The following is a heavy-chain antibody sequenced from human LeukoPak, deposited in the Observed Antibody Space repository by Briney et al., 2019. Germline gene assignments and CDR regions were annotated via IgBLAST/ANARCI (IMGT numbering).Heavy chain of an antibody. CDR3: AKDGGYCSGGSCYEPDWFDP. CDR2: ISDNSDSI. D-gene: IGHD2-15*01. J-gene: IGHJ5*02. CDR1: GFTFGSYS. V-gene: IGHV3-23*01. Sequence: PGGSPRLSCVASGFTFGSYSMNWVRQAPGKGLEWVSGISDNSDSIHYADSVKGRFTISRDNSKNTLYLQMNSLRAEDTAVYYCAKDGGYCSGGSCYEPDWFDPWGQGTLVTVSS.